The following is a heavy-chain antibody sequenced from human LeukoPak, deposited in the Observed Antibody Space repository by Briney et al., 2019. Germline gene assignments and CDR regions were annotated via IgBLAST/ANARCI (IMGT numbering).Heavy chain of an antibody. Sequence: GGSLTLSCAASAFTFSTYVMHWVRQAPGKGLEWVAVISYDGSRKYYADSVKGRFTISRDNSKDTLYLQMNSLRAEDTALYYCAKGFRDIVATIFDYWGQGTLVTVSS. CDR2: ISYDGSRK. CDR3: AKGFRDIVATIFDY. CDR1: AFTFSTYV. J-gene: IGHJ4*02. D-gene: IGHD5-12*01. V-gene: IGHV3-30*18.